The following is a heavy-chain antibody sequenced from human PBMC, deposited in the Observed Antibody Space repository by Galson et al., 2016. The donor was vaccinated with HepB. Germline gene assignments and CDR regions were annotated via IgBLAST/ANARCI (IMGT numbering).Heavy chain of an antibody. J-gene: IGHJ4*02. CDR1: GFIFRKYA. Sequence: SLRLSCAASGFIFRKYAMHWVRQAPGKGLEWVAVISYNGSIIYYPDSVKGRFTISRDNSKNTLSLQMNSLRDEDTAVYYCARDPSYGGNSGSFDSWGQGTLVTVSS. V-gene: IGHV3-30*04. CDR2: ISYNGSII. CDR3: ARDPSYGGNSGSFDS. D-gene: IGHD4-23*01.